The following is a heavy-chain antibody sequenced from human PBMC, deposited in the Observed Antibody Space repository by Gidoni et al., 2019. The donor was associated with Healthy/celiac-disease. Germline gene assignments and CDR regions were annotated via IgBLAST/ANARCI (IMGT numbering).Heavy chain of an antibody. CDR2: IYYSGST. J-gene: IGHJ4*02. Sequence: QVQLQESGPGLVKPSETLSLTCTVSGGSISSSYWSWIRQPPGKGLEWIGYIYYSGSTNYNPSLKSRVTISVDTSKNQFSLKLSSVTAADTAVYYCARDRRYCSSTSCYTLFDYWGQGTLVTVSS. V-gene: IGHV4-59*01. CDR1: GGSISSSY. D-gene: IGHD2-2*02. CDR3: ARDRRYCSSTSCYTLFDY.